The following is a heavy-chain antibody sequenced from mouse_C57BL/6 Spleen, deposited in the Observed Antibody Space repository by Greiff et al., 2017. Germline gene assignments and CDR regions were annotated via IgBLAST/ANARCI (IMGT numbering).Heavy chain of an antibody. CDR2: INYDGSST. CDR3: AREYYGSSYRWYFDV. J-gene: IGHJ1*03. D-gene: IGHD1-1*01. V-gene: IGHV5-16*01. CDR1: GFTFSDYY. Sequence: EVQVVESEGGLVQPGSSMKLSCTASGFTFSDYYMAWVRQVPEKGLEWVANINYDGSSTYYLDSLKSRFIISRDNAKNILYLQMSSLKSEDTATYYCAREYYGSSYRWYFDVWGTGTTVTVSS.